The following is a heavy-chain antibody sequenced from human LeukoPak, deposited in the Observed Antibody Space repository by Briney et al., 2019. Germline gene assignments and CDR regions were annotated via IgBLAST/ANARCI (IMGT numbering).Heavy chain of an antibody. CDR3: TRGGMAPDY. CDR1: GGSISSYY. V-gene: IGHV3-49*03. D-gene: IGHD5-24*01. Sequence: LSLTCTVSGGSISSYYWSWFRQAPGKGLEWVGFIRSKTHGATTEYAASVKGRFTISRDDSKRIAYLQMNSLKTEDTAVYYCTRGGMAPDYWGQGTLVTVSS. J-gene: IGHJ4*02. CDR2: IRSKTHGATT.